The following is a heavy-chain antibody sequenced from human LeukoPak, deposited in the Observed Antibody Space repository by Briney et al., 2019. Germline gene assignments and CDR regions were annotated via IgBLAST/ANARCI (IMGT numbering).Heavy chain of an antibody. Sequence: PSQTLSLTCAVSGGSISSGGYSWSWIRQPAGKGLEWIGRIYTSGSTNYNPSLKSRVTISVDTSKNQFSLKLSSVTAADTAVYYCARTSTYYDFWSGYYPTNWFDPWGQGTLVTVSS. CDR3: ARTSTYYDFWSGYYPTNWFDP. V-gene: IGHV4-61*02. CDR2: IYTSGST. CDR1: GGSISSGGYS. J-gene: IGHJ5*02. D-gene: IGHD3-3*01.